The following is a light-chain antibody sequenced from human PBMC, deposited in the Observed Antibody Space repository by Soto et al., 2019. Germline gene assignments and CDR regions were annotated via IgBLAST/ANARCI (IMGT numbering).Light chain of an antibody. CDR3: SSYTSSSTYV. Sequence: QSALTQPASVSGSPGQSITISCTGTSSDVGEYNSVSWYQQHPGKAPKLIIYEVTNRPSGVSDRLSGSKSGNTASLTISGRQAEDEADYYCSSYTSSSTYVFGVGTKVTVL. CDR2: EVT. J-gene: IGLJ1*01. CDR1: SSDVGEYNS. V-gene: IGLV2-14*01.